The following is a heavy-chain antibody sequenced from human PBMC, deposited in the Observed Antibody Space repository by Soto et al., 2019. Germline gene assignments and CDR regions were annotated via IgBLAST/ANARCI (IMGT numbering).Heavy chain of an antibody. CDR3: ARVRSSGWYNFRDAFDI. V-gene: IGHV4-4*02. J-gene: IGHJ3*02. CDR1: SGSISSSNW. D-gene: IGHD6-19*01. Sequence: QVQLQESGPGLVKPSGTLSLTCAVSSGSISSSNWWSWVRQPPGKGLEWIGEIYHSGSTNYNPSLKSRVTISVDKSKNQFSLKLSSVTAADTAVYYCARVRSSGWYNFRDAFDIWGQGTMVTVSS. CDR2: IYHSGST.